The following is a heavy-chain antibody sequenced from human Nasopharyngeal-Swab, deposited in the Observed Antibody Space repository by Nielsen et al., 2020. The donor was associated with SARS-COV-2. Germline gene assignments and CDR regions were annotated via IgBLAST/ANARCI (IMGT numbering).Heavy chain of an antibody. CDR2: IKQDGSEK. CDR3: ARDKGIDFWSGLGVSGMDV. Sequence: GASLKISCAASGFTFSSYWMSWARQAPGKVLEWVANIKQDGSEKYYVDSVKGRFTISRDNAKNSLYLQMNSLRAEDTAVYYCARDKGIDFWSGLGVSGMDVWGQGTTVTVSS. V-gene: IGHV3-7*03. CDR1: GFTFSSYW. D-gene: IGHD3-3*01. J-gene: IGHJ6*02.